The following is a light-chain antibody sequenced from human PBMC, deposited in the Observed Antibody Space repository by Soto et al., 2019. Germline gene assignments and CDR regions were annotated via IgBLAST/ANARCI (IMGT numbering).Light chain of an antibody. CDR2: VAS. CDR1: QDISSY. J-gene: IGKJ1*01. Sequence: DIQLTQSPSFLSASVGDRITITCRASQDISSYLAWYQQKPGKAPKLLIYVASTLQSGVPSRFSGSGSGTEFTLTISSLQPEDFATYYCQHLNNYPRTFGQGTKVEIK. V-gene: IGKV1-9*01. CDR3: QHLNNYPRT.